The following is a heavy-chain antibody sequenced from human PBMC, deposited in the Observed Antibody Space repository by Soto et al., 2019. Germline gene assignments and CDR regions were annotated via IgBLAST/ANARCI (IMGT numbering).Heavy chain of an antibody. CDR2: MYYGGRT. CDR1: GGSISSYY. D-gene: IGHD2-15*01. J-gene: IGHJ5*02. V-gene: IGHV4-59*08. CDR3: ARGTPSPLIVRSSRGPWFDP. Sequence: PSETLFLTCTVSGGSISSYYWSWIRQPPGKGLEWIGYMYYGGRTNYNPSFKSRVTISVDTSKMQVSLKLSSVTAADTAVYFCARGTPSPLIVRSSRGPWFDPWGQGTLVTVSS.